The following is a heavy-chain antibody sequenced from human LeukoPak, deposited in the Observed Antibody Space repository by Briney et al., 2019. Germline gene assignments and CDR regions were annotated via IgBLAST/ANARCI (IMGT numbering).Heavy chain of an antibody. CDR1: GFTFSSYA. CDR2: ISGSGGST. CDR3: AKGGSRGYSYGTN. Sequence: GGSLRLSCAASGFTFSSYAMSWVRQAPGKGLEWVSAISGSGGSTYYADSVKGRFTISRDNSKNTLYLQMNSLRAEDTAVYYRAKGGSRGYSYGTNWGQGTLVTVSS. J-gene: IGHJ4*02. V-gene: IGHV3-23*01. D-gene: IGHD5-18*01.